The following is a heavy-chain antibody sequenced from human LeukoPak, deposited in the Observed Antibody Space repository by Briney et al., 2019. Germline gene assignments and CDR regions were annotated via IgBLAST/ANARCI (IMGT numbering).Heavy chain of an antibody. J-gene: IGHJ4*02. Sequence: SETLSLTCAVYGGSFSGYYWSWIRQPPGKGLEWMGEINISGSTNYNPSLKSRVTISVDTSKNQFSLKLSSVTAADTAVFYCAREGYTSSWYSGYYYFDYWGQGTLVTVSS. D-gene: IGHD6-13*01. CDR3: AREGYTSSWYSGYYYFDY. CDR2: INISGST. CDR1: GGSFSGYY. V-gene: IGHV4-34*01.